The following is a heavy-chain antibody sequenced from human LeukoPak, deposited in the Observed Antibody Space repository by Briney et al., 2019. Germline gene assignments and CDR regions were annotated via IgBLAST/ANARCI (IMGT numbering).Heavy chain of an antibody. D-gene: IGHD3-10*01. Sequence: ASVKVSCKASGYTFTGYYMHWVRQAPGQGLEWMGWINPNSGGTNYAQKFQGRVTMTRDTSISTAYMELSRLRSDDTAVYYCARGGSGGYKSSGINYFDYGGQGPLVTLSS. J-gene: IGHJ4*02. V-gene: IGHV1-2*02. CDR2: INPNSGGT. CDR1: GYTFTGYY. CDR3: ARGGSGGYKSSGINYFDY.